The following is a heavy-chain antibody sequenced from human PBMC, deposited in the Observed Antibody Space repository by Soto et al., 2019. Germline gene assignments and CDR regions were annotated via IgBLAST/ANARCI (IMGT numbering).Heavy chain of an antibody. CDR2: INHSGST. CDR1: GGSFSGYY. J-gene: IGHJ6*02. D-gene: IGHD2-21*01. V-gene: IGHV4-34*01. Sequence: QVQLQQWGAGLLKPSETLSLTCAVYGGSFSGYYWSWIRQPPGKGLEWIGEINHSGSTNYNPSLKSRVTIAVDTSKNQFSLKLSSVTAADTAVYYCARGRVVYGMDVWGQGTTVTVSS. CDR3: ARGRVVYGMDV.